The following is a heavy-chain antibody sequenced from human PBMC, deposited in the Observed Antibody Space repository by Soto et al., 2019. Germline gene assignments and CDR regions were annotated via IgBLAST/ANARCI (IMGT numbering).Heavy chain of an antibody. CDR3: ARAGGHYYYYGMDV. CDR1: GGSISSYY. D-gene: IGHD3-16*01. V-gene: IGHV4-59*01. CDR2: IYYSGST. J-gene: IGHJ6*02. Sequence: SETLSLTCTVSGGSISSYYWSWIRQPPGKGLEWIGYIYYSGSTNYNPSLKSRVTISVDTSKNQFSLKLSSVTAADTAVYYCARAGGHYYYYGMDVWGQGTTVTVSS.